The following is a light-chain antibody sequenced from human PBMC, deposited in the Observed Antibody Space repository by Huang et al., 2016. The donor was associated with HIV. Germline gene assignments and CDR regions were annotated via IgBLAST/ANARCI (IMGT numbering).Light chain of an antibody. CDR3: QQYNNWPPLT. J-gene: IGKJ4*01. Sequence: EIVMTLSPATLSVSPGERATLSCRASQSVSSNLDWYQQKPGQAPRLLIYGASTRATGIPDRFSGSGSGTEFTLTISSLQSEDFAVYYCQQYNNWPPLTFGGGTKVEIK. CDR2: GAS. V-gene: IGKV3-15*01. CDR1: QSVSSN.